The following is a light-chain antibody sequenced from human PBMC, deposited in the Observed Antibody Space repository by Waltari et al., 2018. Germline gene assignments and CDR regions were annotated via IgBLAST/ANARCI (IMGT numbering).Light chain of an antibody. V-gene: IGKV1-5*03. CDR3: LQYSNYSWT. Sequence: DVQLTQSPSTLSASVGDRVTITCRASQSISSWLAWYQKKPGQAPQVLIYKAATLPSGVPSRFSGSGSGTEFTLTIDSLQPDDVATYYCLQYSNYSWTFGQGTKVEIK. CDR2: KAA. CDR1: QSISSW. J-gene: IGKJ1*01.